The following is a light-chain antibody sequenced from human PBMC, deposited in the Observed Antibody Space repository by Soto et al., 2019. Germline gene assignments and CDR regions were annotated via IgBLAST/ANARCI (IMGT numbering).Light chain of an antibody. Sequence: DIQMTQSPSSVSASVGDRVTITCRASQDISSWLAWYQQKPGKAPKIMIYAASSLQGGVPSRFSVSGSGTEFTLTISRLQPEDFATYYCQQASSFPPTFGQGTRVHIK. CDR3: QQASSFPPT. V-gene: IGKV1-12*01. J-gene: IGKJ5*01. CDR1: QDISSW. CDR2: AAS.